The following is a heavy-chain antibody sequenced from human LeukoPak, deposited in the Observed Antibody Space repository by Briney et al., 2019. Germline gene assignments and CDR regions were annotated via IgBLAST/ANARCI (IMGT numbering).Heavy chain of an antibody. CDR1: GFTFSSYS. Sequence: GGSLRLSCADSGFTFSSYSMNWVRQAPGKGLEWVSSISSSSSYIYYADSVKGRFTISRDNAKNSLYLQMNSLSAEDTAVYYCARENGGWQFSMDVWGQGTTVTVSS. D-gene: IGHD6-19*01. CDR3: ARENGGWQFSMDV. CDR2: ISSSSSYI. V-gene: IGHV3-21*01. J-gene: IGHJ6*02.